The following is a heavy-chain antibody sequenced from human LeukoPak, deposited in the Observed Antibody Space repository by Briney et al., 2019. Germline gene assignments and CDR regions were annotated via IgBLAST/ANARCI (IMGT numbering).Heavy chain of an antibody. CDR1: GFTFSSYA. CDR2: ISYDGSNK. CDR3: ARAVSGSYPFDY. J-gene: IGHJ4*02. V-gene: IGHV3-30*04. D-gene: IGHD1-26*01. Sequence: GRSLRLSCAASGFTFSSYAMHWVRQAPGKGLEWVAVISYDGSNKYYADSVKGRFTISRDNSKNTLYLQMNSLRAEDTAVYYCARAVSGSYPFDYWGQGTLGTVSS.